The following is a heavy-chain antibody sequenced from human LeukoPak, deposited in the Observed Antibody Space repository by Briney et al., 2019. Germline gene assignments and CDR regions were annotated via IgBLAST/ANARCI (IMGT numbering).Heavy chain of an antibody. CDR1: GGSISSSSYY. D-gene: IGHD3-9*01. CDR2: IYYSGST. J-gene: IGHJ4*02. Sequence: PSETLSLTCTVSGGSISSSSYYWGWIRQPPGQGLEWIGSIYYSGSTYYNPSLKSRVTISVDTSKNQFSLKLSSVTAADTAVYYCAKTDILTGYHYFHYWGQGTLVTVSS. CDR3: AKTDILTGYHYFHY. V-gene: IGHV4-39*07.